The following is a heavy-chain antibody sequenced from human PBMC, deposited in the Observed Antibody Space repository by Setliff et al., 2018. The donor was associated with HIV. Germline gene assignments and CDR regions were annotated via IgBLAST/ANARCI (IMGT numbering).Heavy chain of an antibody. Sequence: GGSLRLSCAVSGFNFRGYNMNWVRQAPGKGLEWVSSISTSSTYTYYADSVKGRFTISRDNAKNALYLQMNSLRAEDTAVYYCAKTQTVITVYGPFDSWGQGTPVTVSS. V-gene: IGHV3-21*01. D-gene: IGHD4-4*01. CDR2: ISTSSTYT. J-gene: IGHJ4*02. CDR1: GFNFRGYN. CDR3: AKTQTVITVYGPFDS.